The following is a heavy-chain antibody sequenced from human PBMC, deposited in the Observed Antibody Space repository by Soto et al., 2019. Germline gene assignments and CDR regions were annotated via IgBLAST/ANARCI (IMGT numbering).Heavy chain of an antibody. Sequence: QVQLVESGGGVVQPGRSLRLSCAASGFTFSNYAMHWVRQAPGKGLEWVAVISYDGSDKFYADSVKGRSTISRDNSXNXLYLQMNSLRAEDTAVYYCAREAPYYDFWSGAPFDPWGQGTLVTVSS. CDR2: ISYDGSDK. J-gene: IGHJ5*02. D-gene: IGHD3-3*01. CDR1: GFTFSNYA. V-gene: IGHV3-30-3*01. CDR3: AREAPYYDFWSGAPFDP.